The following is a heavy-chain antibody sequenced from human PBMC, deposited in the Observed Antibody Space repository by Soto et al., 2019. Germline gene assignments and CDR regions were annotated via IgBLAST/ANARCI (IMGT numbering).Heavy chain of an antibody. D-gene: IGHD4-17*01. Sequence: SETLSLTCTVSGASISSSNYYWGWIRQPPGRGLEWIGTMYYSGRTYYNPSLKSRVTTSVDTSKNQFSLKLSAVTATDTAVYYCARHGNTVTTGYYYGMDVWGQGTTVTGLL. V-gene: IGHV4-39*01. J-gene: IGHJ6*02. CDR2: MYYSGRT. CDR3: ARHGNTVTTGYYYGMDV. CDR1: GASISSSNYY.